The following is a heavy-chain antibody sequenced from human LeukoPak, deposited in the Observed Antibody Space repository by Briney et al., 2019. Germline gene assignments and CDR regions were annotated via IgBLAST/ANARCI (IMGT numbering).Heavy chain of an antibody. CDR1: GGSIGSSYYY. CDR2: IYYSGST. Sequence: SETLSLTCTVSGGSIGSSYYYWGWIRQPPGRGLEWIGSIYYSGSTYYNPPLKSRVTISEDTTKNQFSLKLSSVTAADTAVYCCARHSEQWLEGCAFDIWGQGTMVTVSS. V-gene: IGHV4-39*01. CDR3: ARHSEQWLEGCAFDI. D-gene: IGHD6-19*01. J-gene: IGHJ3*02.